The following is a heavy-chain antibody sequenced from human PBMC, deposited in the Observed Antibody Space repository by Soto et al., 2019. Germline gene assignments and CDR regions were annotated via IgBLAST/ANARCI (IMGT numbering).Heavy chain of an antibody. J-gene: IGHJ6*02. Sequence: QVQLQESGPGLVKPSGTLSLTCAVSGGSISSSNWWSWVRKPPGKGLEWIGEIYHSGSTNYNPSLKSRVTISVDKSKNQFSLKLSSVTAADTAVYYCGGVLVPAALGYYYGMDVWGQGTTVTVSS. CDR1: GGSISSSNW. D-gene: IGHD2-2*01. CDR2: IYHSGST. V-gene: IGHV4-4*02. CDR3: GGVLVPAALGYYYGMDV.